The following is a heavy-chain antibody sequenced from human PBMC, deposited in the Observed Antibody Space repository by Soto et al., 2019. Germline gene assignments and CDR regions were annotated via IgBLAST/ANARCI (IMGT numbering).Heavy chain of an antibody. D-gene: IGHD3-10*01. J-gene: IGHJ4*02. Sequence: QVQLIQSGAEVKKPGASVKVSCKASGYTFTSSYIHWVRQAPGQGLEWMAIINPNGGSTNYAQKFQGRVTMTRGTSTSTVYMELSSLTSEDTAVYYCARSLMEGDYWGQGTLVTVSS. CDR1: GYTFTSSY. CDR3: ARSLMEGDY. CDR2: INPNGGST. V-gene: IGHV1-46*03.